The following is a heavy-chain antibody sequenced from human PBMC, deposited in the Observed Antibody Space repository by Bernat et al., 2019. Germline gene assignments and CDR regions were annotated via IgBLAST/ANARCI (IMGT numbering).Heavy chain of an antibody. CDR2: IYYSGST. J-gene: IGHJ4*02. V-gene: IGHV4-39*01. D-gene: IGHD3-3*01. CDR3: ARAGYDFWSGYYTHIAYFDY. Sequence: QLQLQESGPGLVKPSETLSLTCTVSGGSISTGSYYWGWIRQPPGKGLEWIGSIYYSGSTYYNPSLKSRVTISVDTSKKQFSLNLNSVTAADTAVYYCARAGYDFWSGYYTHIAYFDYWGQGTLVTVSS. CDR1: GGSISTGSYY.